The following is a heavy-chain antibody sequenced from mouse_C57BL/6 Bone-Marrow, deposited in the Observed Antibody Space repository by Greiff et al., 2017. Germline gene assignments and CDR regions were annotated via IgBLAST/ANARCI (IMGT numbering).Heavy chain of an antibody. J-gene: IGHJ4*01. V-gene: IGHV14-4*01. D-gene: IGHD2-4*01. Sequence: VQLKESGAELVRPGASVKLSCTASGFNIKDDYMHWVKQRPEQGLEWIGWIDPENGDTEYASKFQGKATITADKSSNTAYLQLIRLTSEDTAVYYCTKDDYESAMYYWGQGTSVTVSS. CDR3: TKDDYESAMYY. CDR2: IDPENGDT. CDR1: GFNIKDDY.